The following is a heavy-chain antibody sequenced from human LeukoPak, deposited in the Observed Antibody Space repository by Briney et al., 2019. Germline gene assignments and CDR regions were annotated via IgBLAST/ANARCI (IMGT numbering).Heavy chain of an antibody. Sequence: ASVKVSCKASGYTFTSYYMHWVRQAPGQGLEWMGIINPSGGTTSYAQKFQGRVSMTRDTSTSTVYMELSSLRSEDTAVFYCARTIQDWFDPWGQGTLVTVSS. V-gene: IGHV1-46*01. CDR3: ARTIQDWFDP. CDR1: GYTFTSYY. D-gene: IGHD3-3*01. CDR2: INPSGGTT. J-gene: IGHJ5*02.